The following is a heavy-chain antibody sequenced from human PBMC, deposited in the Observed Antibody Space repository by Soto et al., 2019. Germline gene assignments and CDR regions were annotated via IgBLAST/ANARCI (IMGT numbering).Heavy chain of an antibody. D-gene: IGHD3-16*01. CDR1: DGSILSTLSS. CDR2: IYYSGYT. V-gene: IGHV4-39*01. CDR3: ARHNGPLYVGYYYDMDV. J-gene: IGHJ6*02. Sequence: TLSLTCTPTDGSILSTLSSWASIRHPPGKRLECIGSIYYSGYTYYNPSLKSRVTISVDTSKNQFSLKLSSVTAADTAVYYCARHNGPLYVGYYYDMDVWGQGTTVT.